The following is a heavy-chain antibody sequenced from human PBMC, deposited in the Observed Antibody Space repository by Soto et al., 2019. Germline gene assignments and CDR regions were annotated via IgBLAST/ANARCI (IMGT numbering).Heavy chain of an antibody. CDR2: IYYSGST. D-gene: IGHD4-17*01. Sequence: SETLSLTCTVSGGSIISSSYYWGWIRQPPGKGLEWIGSIYYSGSTYYNPSLKSRVTISVDTSKNQFSLKLSSVTAADTAVYYCARILTTLHWYFDXWGRGTLVTVSS. V-gene: IGHV4-39*01. J-gene: IGHJ2*01. CDR1: GGSIISSSYY. CDR3: ARILTTLHWYFDX.